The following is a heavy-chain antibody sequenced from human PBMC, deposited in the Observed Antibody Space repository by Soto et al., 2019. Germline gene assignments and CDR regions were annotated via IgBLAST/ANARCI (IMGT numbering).Heavy chain of an antibody. CDR2: INDDSTYI. Sequence: EVQLVESGGGRVKPGASLRLSCTASGFAFNTYSMNWVRQAPGKGLEWVSSINDDSTYIYYADSLRGQITISRDNANDSLFLQMNSLRPDDKAVYYCVRGLGRYLRSEYMDLWGDGATVTVSS. J-gene: IGHJ6*03. CDR3: VRGLGRYLRSEYMDL. CDR1: GFAFNTYS. D-gene: IGHD3-10*02. V-gene: IGHV3-21*02.